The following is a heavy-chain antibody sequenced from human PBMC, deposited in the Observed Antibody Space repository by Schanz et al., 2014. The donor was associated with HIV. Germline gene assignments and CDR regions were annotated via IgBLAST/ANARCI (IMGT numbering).Heavy chain of an antibody. Sequence: QVQAQQRGAGLLKPSETLTLTCVVYGGTFNGHYWTWVRQPPGKGLEWIGEIYQSGGTDHSPSFKRRITMSVNASNNHVPLNLRSVAAADTGVYYCARGADDFPPDSWGQGTTVTVSS. V-gene: IGHV4-34*02. CDR3: ARGADDFPPDS. J-gene: IGHJ6*02. CDR1: GGTFNGHY. D-gene: IGHD3-3*01. CDR2: IYQSGGT.